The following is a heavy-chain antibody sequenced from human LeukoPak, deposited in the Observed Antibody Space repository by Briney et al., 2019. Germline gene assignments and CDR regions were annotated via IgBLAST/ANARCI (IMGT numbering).Heavy chain of an antibody. CDR1: GGSVRSTNNY. Sequence: SETLSLTCTVSGGSVRSTNNYWTWIRQPPGKGLEWIGNMYYTGTSWYNPSLRSRLTISLDTSKNQFSRKLTAGTPADTAVYFCARLDGTSTRYHYMHVWGKGTTVTASS. CDR3: ARLDGTSTRYHYMHV. D-gene: IGHD5-24*01. J-gene: IGHJ6*03. V-gene: IGHV4-39*01. CDR2: MYYTGTS.